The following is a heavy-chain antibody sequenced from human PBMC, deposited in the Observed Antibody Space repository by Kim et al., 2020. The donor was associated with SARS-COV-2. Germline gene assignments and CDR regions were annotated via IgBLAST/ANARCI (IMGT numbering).Heavy chain of an antibody. V-gene: IGHV4-28*01. CDR3: ARTICSSTSCYARQSLAAAGQAGLWYFDL. J-gene: IGHJ2*01. Sequence: SETLSLTCAVSGYSISSSNWWGWIRQPPGKGLEWIGYIYYSGSTYYNPSLKSRVTMSVDTSKNQFSLKLSSVTAVDTAVYYCARTICSSTSCYARQSLAAAGQAGLWYFDLWGRGTLVTVSS. D-gene: IGHD2-2*01. CDR2: IYYSGST. CDR1: GYSISSSNW.